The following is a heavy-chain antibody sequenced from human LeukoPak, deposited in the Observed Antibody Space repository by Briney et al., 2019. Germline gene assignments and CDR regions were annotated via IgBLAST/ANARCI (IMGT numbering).Heavy chain of an antibody. D-gene: IGHD2-2*01. Sequence: KPSETLSLTCTVSGGSISSSSYYWGWIRQPPGKGLEWIGSIYYSGSTYYNPSLKSRVTISVDTSKNQFSLKLSSVTAADTAVYYCARHLSSTSCYDHWGQGTLVTVSS. CDR1: GGSISSSSYY. V-gene: IGHV4-39*01. CDR3: ARHLSSTSCYDH. J-gene: IGHJ4*02. CDR2: IYYSGST.